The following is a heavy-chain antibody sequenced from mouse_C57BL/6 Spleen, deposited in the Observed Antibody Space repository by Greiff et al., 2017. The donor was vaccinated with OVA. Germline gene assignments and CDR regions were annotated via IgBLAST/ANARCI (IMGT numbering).Heavy chain of an antibody. CDR1: GYTFTDYY. V-gene: IGHV1-26*01. J-gene: IGHJ3*01. CDR2: INPNNGGT. Sequence: VQLQQSGPELVKPGASVKISCKASGYTFTDYYMHWVKQSHGKSLEWIGDINPNNGGTSYNQKFKGKATLTVDKSSSTAYMELRSLTSEDSAVYYCARFGYYGTGGFRYWGQGTLVTVSA. D-gene: IGHD2-3*01. CDR3: ARFGYYGTGGFRY.